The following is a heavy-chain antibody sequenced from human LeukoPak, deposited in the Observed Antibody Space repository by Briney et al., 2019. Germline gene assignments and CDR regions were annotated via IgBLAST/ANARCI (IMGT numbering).Heavy chain of an antibody. V-gene: IGHV3-30*03. Sequence: GRSLRLSCAASGFTFSSYGMHWVRQAPGKGLEWVAVISYDGSNKYYADSVKGRFTISRDNSKNTLYLQMNSLRAEDTAVYYCAREVDLDSSGYYYGDYWGQGTLVTVSS. CDR2: ISYDGSNK. J-gene: IGHJ4*02. CDR1: GFTFSSYG. CDR3: AREVDLDSSGYYYGDY. D-gene: IGHD3-22*01.